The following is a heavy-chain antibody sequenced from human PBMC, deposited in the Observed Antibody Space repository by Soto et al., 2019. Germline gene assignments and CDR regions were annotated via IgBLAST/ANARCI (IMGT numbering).Heavy chain of an antibody. Sequence: QMQLVQSGAEVKKPGASVRVSCKASGYSFTKYYIHWVRQAPGQGLEWMGIINPSGAGTRSAQKFQGRVTMTGDTSTSTVYMDLSSLRSEDTAVYYCARDRGTVTTELGYYWGMDVWGQGTTVTVSS. CDR3: ARDRGTVTTELGYYWGMDV. J-gene: IGHJ6*02. CDR1: GYSFTKYY. V-gene: IGHV1-46*01. CDR2: INPSGAGT. D-gene: IGHD4-17*01.